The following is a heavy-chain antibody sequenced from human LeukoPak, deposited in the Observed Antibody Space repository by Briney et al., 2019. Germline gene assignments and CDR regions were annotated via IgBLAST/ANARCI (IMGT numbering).Heavy chain of an antibody. V-gene: IGHV3-13*01. CDR1: GFTFSSYD. CDR3: ARGYVFCNYYDSSAQIDAFDI. Sequence: GGSLRLSCAASGFTFSSYDMHWVRQATGKGLEWVSAIGTAGDTYYADSVKGRFTISRDNSKNTLYLQMNSLRAEDTAVYYCARGYVFCNYYDSSAQIDAFDIWGQGTMVTVSS. J-gene: IGHJ3*02. D-gene: IGHD3-22*01. CDR2: IGTAGDT.